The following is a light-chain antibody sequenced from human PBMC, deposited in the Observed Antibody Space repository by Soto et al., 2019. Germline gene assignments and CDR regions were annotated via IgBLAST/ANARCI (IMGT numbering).Light chain of an antibody. J-gene: IGLJ2*01. CDR1: SSDVGNYNR. Sequence: QSALTQPPSVSGSLGQPVTISCTGTSSDVGNYNRVSWYQQPPGTAPKLMIYEVSNRPSGVPDRFSGSKSGNTASLTISGLQAEDEADYYCSSFTSSSTLVVGGGTQLTVL. CDR3: SSFTSSSTLV. CDR2: EVS. V-gene: IGLV2-18*02.